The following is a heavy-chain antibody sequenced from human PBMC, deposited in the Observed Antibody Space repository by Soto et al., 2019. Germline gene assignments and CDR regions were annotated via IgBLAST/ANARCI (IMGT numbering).Heavy chain of an antibody. D-gene: IGHD6-19*01. CDR3: ARTSGEGRGQWLPRVVYYFDD. Sequence: ASVKVSCKASGYTFTSYGISWVRQAPGQGLEWMGWISAYNGNTNYAQKLQGRVTMTTDTSTSTAYMELRSLRSDDTAVYYCARTSGEGRGQWLPRVVYYFDDWGQGTLVNVSS. V-gene: IGHV1-18*01. J-gene: IGHJ4*02. CDR1: GYTFTSYG. CDR2: ISAYNGNT.